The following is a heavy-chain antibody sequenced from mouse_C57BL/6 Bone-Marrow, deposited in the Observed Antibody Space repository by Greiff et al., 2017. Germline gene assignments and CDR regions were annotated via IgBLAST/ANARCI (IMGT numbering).Heavy chain of an antibody. D-gene: IGHD2-5*01. CDR2: ISYDGSN. V-gene: IGHV3-6*01. J-gene: IGHJ3*01. CDR1: GYSITSGYY. Sequence: EVQLQESGPGLVKPSQSLSLTCSVTGYSITSGYYWNWIRQFPGNKLEWMGYISYDGSNNYNPSLKNRISITRDTSKNQFFLKLNSVTTEDTATYYCARDRECYSNYVLWFAYWGQGTLVTVSA. CDR3: ARDRECYSNYVLWFAY.